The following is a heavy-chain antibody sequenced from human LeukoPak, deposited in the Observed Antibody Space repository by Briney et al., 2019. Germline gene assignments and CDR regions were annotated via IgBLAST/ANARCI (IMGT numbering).Heavy chain of an antibody. D-gene: IGHD2-2*01. CDR2: IYYSGST. J-gene: IGHJ6*02. CDR3: AYLAVPAATARNYYYYYGMDV. V-gene: IGHV4-39*01. Sequence: SETLSLTCTVSGGSISSSSYYWGWIRQPPGKGLEWIGSIYYSGSTYYNPSLKSLVTISVDTSKNQFSLKLSSVTAADTAVYYCAYLAVPAATARNYYYYYGMDVWGQGTTVTVSS. CDR1: GGSISSSSYY.